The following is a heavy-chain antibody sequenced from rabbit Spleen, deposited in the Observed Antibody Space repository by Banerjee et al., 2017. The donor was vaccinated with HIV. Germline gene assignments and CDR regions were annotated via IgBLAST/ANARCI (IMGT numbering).Heavy chain of an antibody. CDR3: ARNFDL. CDR2: IDTVDGDT. V-gene: IGHV1S47*01. CDR1: GFSFSSNW. Sequence: QEQLVESRGGLVKPGGSLKLSCTASGFSFSSNWICWVRQAPGKGLEWIACIDTVDGDTDYATWPKGRFTISRSTSLNTVALKMTSLTAADTATYFCARNFDLWGPGTLVTVS. J-gene: IGHJ4*01.